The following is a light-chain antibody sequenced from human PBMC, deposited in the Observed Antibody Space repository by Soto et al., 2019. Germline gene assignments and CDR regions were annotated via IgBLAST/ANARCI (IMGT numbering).Light chain of an antibody. V-gene: IGKV1-33*01. J-gene: IGKJ2*01. CDR2: DAS. Sequence: DIQMTQSPSSLSASVGDRVTTTCQASQDISNYLNWYQQKPGKAPKLLIYDASNLETGVPSRFSGSGSCTDFTFTISSLQPEDIATYYCQQYDNLPPYTFGQGTKLEIK. CDR1: QDISNY. CDR3: QQYDNLPPYT.